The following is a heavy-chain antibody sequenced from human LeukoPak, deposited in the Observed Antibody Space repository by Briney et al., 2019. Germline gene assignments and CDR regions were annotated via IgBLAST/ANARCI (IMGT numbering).Heavy chain of an antibody. CDR3: AKHPPDYGDYVPLFDY. V-gene: IGHV3-23*01. Sequence: GGSLRLSRAASGFTFSSDGMSWVRQAPGKGLEWGSAISGSGGSTYYADSVKGRFTISRDNSKNTLYLQMNSLRAEDTAVYYCAKHPPDYGDYVPLFDYWGQGTLVTVSS. J-gene: IGHJ4*02. CDR1: GFTFSSDG. CDR2: ISGSGGST. D-gene: IGHD4-17*01.